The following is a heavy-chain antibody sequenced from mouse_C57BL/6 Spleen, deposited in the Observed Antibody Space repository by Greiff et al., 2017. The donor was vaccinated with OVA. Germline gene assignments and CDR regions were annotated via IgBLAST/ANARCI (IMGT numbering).Heavy chain of an antibody. CDR3: AREYGSPYDMDY. J-gene: IGHJ4*01. V-gene: IGHV1-55*01. CDR2: IYPGSGST. Sequence: QVQLQQPGAELVKPGASVKMSCKASGYTFTSYWITWVKQRPGQGLEWIGDIYPGSGSTNYNEKFKSKATLTVDTSSSTAYIQLSSLTSEDSEVYYSAREYGSPYDMDYWGQGTSVTVSS. D-gene: IGHD1-1*01. CDR1: GYTFTSYW.